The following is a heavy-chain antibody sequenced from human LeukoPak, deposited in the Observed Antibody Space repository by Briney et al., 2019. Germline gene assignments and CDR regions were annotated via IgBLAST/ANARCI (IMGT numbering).Heavy chain of an antibody. Sequence: PSETLSLTCTVSGGSISSYYWSWIRQPPGKGLEWIGYIYYSGSTSYNPSLKSRVTMSVDTSKNQFSLKLNSVTAADTAVYYCARMYYDILTGYYYFDYWGQGTLVTVSS. V-gene: IGHV4-59*08. CDR3: ARMYYDILTGYYYFDY. D-gene: IGHD3-9*01. J-gene: IGHJ4*02. CDR1: GGSISSYY. CDR2: IYYSGST.